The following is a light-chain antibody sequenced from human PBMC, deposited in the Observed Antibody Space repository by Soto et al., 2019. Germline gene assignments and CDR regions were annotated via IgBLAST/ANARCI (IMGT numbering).Light chain of an antibody. CDR2: AAS. Sequence: IVLTQSPGTLSLSPGETATLSCRASQRVSTTFLAWYQQKPGQAPRLLIHAASTRATGIPDRFSGSGSGTDFTLTISRLDTEDSAVYYCQQYGSSFITCGQGTRLE. V-gene: IGKV3-20*01. CDR1: QRVSTTF. CDR3: QQYGSSFIT. J-gene: IGKJ5*01.